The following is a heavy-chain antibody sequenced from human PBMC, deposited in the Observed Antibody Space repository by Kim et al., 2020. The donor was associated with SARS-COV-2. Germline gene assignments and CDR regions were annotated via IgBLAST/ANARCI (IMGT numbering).Heavy chain of an antibody. J-gene: IGHJ4*02. D-gene: IGHD1-26*01. CDR3: ARVLVGATADYYFDY. V-gene: IGHV1-69*13. Sequence: SVKVSCKASGGTFSSYAISWVRQAPGQGLEWMGGIIPIFGTANYAQKFQGRVTITADESTSTAYMELSSLRSEDTAVYYCARVLVGATADYYFDYWGQGTLVTVSS. CDR1: GGTFSSYA. CDR2: IIPIFGTA.